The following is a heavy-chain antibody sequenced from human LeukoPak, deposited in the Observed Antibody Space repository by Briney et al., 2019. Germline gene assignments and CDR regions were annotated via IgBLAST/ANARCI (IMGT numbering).Heavy chain of an antibody. CDR2: ISGSGGST. CDR3: AKALTEHYYGSGSPDYNWFDP. D-gene: IGHD3-10*01. V-gene: IGHV3-23*01. J-gene: IGHJ5*02. Sequence: GGSLRLSCAASGFTFSSYGMSWVRQAPGKGLEWVSAISGSGGSTYYADSVKGRFTISRDNSKNTLYLQMNSLRAEDTAVYYCAKALTEHYYGSGSPDYNWFDPWGQGTLVTVSS. CDR1: GFTFSSYG.